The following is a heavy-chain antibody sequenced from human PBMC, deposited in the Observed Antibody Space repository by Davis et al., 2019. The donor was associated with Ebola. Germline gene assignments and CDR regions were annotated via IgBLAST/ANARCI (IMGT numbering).Heavy chain of an antibody. CDR1: GGSISSGGYY. D-gene: IGHD6-13*01. CDR3: ARRRKGVFRGFDS. CDR2: INYSGFT. J-gene: IGHJ4*02. V-gene: IGHV4-31*03. Sequence: MPSETLSLTCTVSGGSISSGGYYWSWIRQHPGKGLEWIGEINYSGFTNYNPSLKSRVTISGDTSKNQFSLKLSSVTAADTAVYLCARRRKGVFRGFDSWGQGSLVTVSS.